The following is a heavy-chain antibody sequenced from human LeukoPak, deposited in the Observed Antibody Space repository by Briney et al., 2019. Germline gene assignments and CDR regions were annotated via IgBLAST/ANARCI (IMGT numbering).Heavy chain of an antibody. CDR3: TMQTGIVGAVNDY. CDR2: IRSKANSYAT. CDR1: GFTFSGSA. Sequence: GGSLRLSCAASGFTFSGSAMHWVRQASGKGLEWVGRIRSKANSYATAYAASVKGRFTISRDDSKNTAYLQMNSLKTEDTAVYYCTMQTGIVGAVNDYWGQGTLVTVSS. J-gene: IGHJ4*02. D-gene: IGHD1-26*01. V-gene: IGHV3-73*01.